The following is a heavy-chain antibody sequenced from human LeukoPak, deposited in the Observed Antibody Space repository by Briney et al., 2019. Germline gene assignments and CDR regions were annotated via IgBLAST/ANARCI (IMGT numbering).Heavy chain of an antibody. D-gene: IGHD3-22*01. CDR3: ARVITSGYYFFDS. CDR1: GYTFTSYG. Sequence: GASVKVSCKASGYTFTSYGISWVRQAPGQGLEWMGWINTYNGNTNYAQKLQGRVSMTTDTSTSTAYMELRSLRSDDTAVYYCARVITSGYYFFDSWGQGTLVTVSS. J-gene: IGHJ4*02. CDR2: INTYNGNT. V-gene: IGHV1-18*01.